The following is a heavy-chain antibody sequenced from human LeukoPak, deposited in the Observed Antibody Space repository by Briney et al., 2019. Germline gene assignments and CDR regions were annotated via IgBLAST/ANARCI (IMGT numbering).Heavy chain of an antibody. V-gene: IGHV3-21*01. CDR1: EFSFSSHS. D-gene: IGHD3-16*01. J-gene: IGHJ3*02. CDR2: INSSGDYT. Sequence: GGSLRLSCAASEFSFSSHSMNWVRQAPGKGLEWVSTINSSGDYTCYADSVKGRFTISRDNARNSLYLQMNSLRAEDTAVYYCARDGMITAYAFDIWGQGTMVTVSS. CDR3: ARDGMITAYAFDI.